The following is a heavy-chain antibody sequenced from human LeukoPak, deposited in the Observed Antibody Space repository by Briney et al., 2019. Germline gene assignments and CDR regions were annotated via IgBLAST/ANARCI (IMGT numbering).Heavy chain of an antibody. CDR2: IYYSGST. V-gene: IGHV4-59*08. J-gene: IGHJ3*02. Sequence: PSETLSLTCSVSGASIRSYYWSWIRQPPGKGLEWIGYIYYSGSTNYSPSLKSRVTISVDTSKNQFSLKLTSVTAADTAVYYCARHGNGAFDIWGQGTMVTVSS. D-gene: IGHD1-1*01. CDR1: GASIRSYY. CDR3: ARHGNGAFDI.